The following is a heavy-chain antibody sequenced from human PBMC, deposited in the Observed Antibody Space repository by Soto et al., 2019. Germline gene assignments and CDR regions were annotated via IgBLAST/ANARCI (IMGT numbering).Heavy chain of an antibody. J-gene: IGHJ4*02. CDR3: AKTFYYGSGTQIVFDN. CDR2: ITASGANT. CDR1: GFTFRRYD. D-gene: IGHD3-10*01. Sequence: PGGSLRLSCAASGFTFRRYDMNWVRQAPGRGLEWVSTITASGANTYYADSVKGRFTVSRDNSKNTLYLQMNSLRAEDTAVYYCAKTFYYGSGTQIVFDNWGQGTLVTVSS. V-gene: IGHV3-23*01.